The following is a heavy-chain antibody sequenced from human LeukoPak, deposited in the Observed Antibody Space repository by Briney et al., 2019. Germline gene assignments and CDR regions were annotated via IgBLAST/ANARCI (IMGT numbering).Heavy chain of an antibody. V-gene: IGHV3-23*01. CDR3: AKAAARAEYSSSWFDY. CDR2: LSGRGNT. Sequence: GGSLRLSCAASGFTFSTYAMTWVRQAPGKGLEWVSALSGRGNTYYADSVKGRFTISRDNSKNTLYLQMNSLRAEDTAVYYCAKAAARAEYSSSWFDYWGQGTLVTVSS. D-gene: IGHD6-13*01. J-gene: IGHJ4*02. CDR1: GFTFSTYA.